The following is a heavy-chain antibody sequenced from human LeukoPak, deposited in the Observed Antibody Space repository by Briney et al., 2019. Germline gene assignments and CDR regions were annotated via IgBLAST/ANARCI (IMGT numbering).Heavy chain of an antibody. Sequence: GASVKLSCKACGYTFTGYYMHWVRQAPGQGLEWMGWINPNSGGTNYAQKFQGRVTMTRDTSISAGYMELSRLRSDDTAVYYCATGGITAAGDYWGQGTLVPVSS. D-gene: IGHD6-13*01. J-gene: IGHJ4*02. CDR2: INPNSGGT. CDR3: ATGGITAAGDY. CDR1: GYTFTGYY. V-gene: IGHV1-2*02.